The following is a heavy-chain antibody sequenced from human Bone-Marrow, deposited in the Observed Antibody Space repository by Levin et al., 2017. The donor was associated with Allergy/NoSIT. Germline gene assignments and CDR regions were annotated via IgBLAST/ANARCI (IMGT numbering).Heavy chain of an antibody. Sequence: ASVKVSCKASGYTFTGYYMHWVRQAPGQGLEWMGWINPNSGGTNYAQKFQGRVTMTRDTSISTAYMELSRLRSDDTAVYYCARDQWLVHYYYYYYGMDVWGQGTTVTVSS. V-gene: IGHV1-2*02. CDR3: ARDQWLVHYYYYYYGMDV. CDR2: INPNSGGT. J-gene: IGHJ6*02. CDR1: GYTFTGYY. D-gene: IGHD6-19*01.